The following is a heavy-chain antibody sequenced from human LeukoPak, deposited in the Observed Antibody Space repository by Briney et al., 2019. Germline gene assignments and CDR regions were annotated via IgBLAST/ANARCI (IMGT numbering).Heavy chain of an antibody. CDR3: ARQITFGGVEFDP. CDR1: GYTFTTYW. D-gene: IGHD3-16*01. CDR2: IYPGDSDA. V-gene: IGHV5-51*01. J-gene: IGHJ5*02. Sequence: GESLKISCKGSGYTFTTYWIGWVRQIPGKGLEWMGIIYPGDSDARSRPSFQGQVTISVDNSISTAYLQWSSLKASDTAMYYCARQITFGGVEFDPWGQGTLVTVSS.